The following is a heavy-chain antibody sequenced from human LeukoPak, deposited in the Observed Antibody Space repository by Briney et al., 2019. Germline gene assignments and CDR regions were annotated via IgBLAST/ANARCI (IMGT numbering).Heavy chain of an antibody. J-gene: IGHJ4*02. Sequence: ASVKVSCKASGYTFTSYGISWVRQAPGQGLEWMGWISAYNGNTNYAQKLQGRVTMTTDTSTGTAYMELRSLRSDDTAVYYCATHERSTWYGDLDYWGQGALVTVSS. D-gene: IGHD6-13*01. V-gene: IGHV1-18*01. CDR1: GYTFTSYG. CDR3: ATHERSTWYGDLDY. CDR2: ISAYNGNT.